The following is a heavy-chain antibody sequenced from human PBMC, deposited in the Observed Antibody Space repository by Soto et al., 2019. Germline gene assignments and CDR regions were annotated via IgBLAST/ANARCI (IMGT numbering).Heavy chain of an antibody. CDR2: IYYSGST. Sequence: ASETLSLTCTVSGGSISSGGYYWSWIRQHPGKGLEWIGYIYYSGSTYYNPSLKSRVTISVDTSKNQFSLKLSSVTAADTAVYYCARVTATYSYGMDVWGQGTTVTVSS. J-gene: IGHJ6*02. CDR3: ARVTATYSYGMDV. V-gene: IGHV4-31*03. D-gene: IGHD5-18*01. CDR1: GGSISSGGYY.